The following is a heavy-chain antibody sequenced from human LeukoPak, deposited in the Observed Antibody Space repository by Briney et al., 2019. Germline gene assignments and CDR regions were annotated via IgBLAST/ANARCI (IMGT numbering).Heavy chain of an antibody. D-gene: IGHD3-22*01. V-gene: IGHV3-30-3*01. Sequence: GRSLRLSCAASGSTFSSYAMHWVRQAPGKGLEWVAVISYDGSNKYYADSVKGRFTISRDNSKNTLYLQMNSPRAEDTAVYYCARAPYDSSGYIPYYFDYWGQGTLVTVSS. J-gene: IGHJ4*02. CDR1: GSTFSSYA. CDR3: ARAPYDSSGYIPYYFDY. CDR2: ISYDGSNK.